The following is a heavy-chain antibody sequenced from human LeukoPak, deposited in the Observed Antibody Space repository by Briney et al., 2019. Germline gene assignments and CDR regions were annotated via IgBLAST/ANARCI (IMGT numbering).Heavy chain of an antibody. CDR2: IYYSGST. CDR1: GGPISSLY. J-gene: IGHJ6*03. CDR3: ARVRDYYYSMDV. Sequence: SETLSPTCTVSGGPISSLYWTWIRQPPGKGLEWIGYIYYSGSTYYNPSLNSRVTISVDTSKNQFSLELNSVTAADTAVYYCARVRDYYYSMDVWGKGTTVTVSS. V-gene: IGHV4-59*11.